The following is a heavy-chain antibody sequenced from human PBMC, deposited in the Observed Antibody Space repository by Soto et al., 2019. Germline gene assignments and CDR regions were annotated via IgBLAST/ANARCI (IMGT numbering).Heavy chain of an antibody. Sequence: VQLQESGPGLVKPSQTLSLTCTVSGGSIRSGGYFWSWVRQQPGKGLEWIGHIYYRGGTAYDPSLTSRVAMSVDPSKNEFTLMVNAVTAADKGIYSCARFAKEANPTIESWYAFDFWGRGTLVTVSS. D-gene: IGHD6-13*01. CDR1: GGSIRSGGYF. CDR2: IYYRGGT. J-gene: IGHJ4*02. CDR3: ARFAKEANPTIESWYAFDF. V-gene: IGHV4-31*03.